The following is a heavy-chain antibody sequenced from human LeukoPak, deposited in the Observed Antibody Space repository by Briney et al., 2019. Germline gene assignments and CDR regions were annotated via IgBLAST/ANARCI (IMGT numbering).Heavy chain of an antibody. Sequence: GGSLRLSCAASGFTFSDYYMSWIRQAPGKGLEWVSYISSSGSTIYYADSVKGRFTISRDNAKNSLYLQMNSLRAEDTAVYYCTRHLSYYDSSGYSQTAYYMDVWGKGTTVTVSS. CDR3: TRHLSYYDSSGYSQTAYYMDV. J-gene: IGHJ6*03. CDR2: ISSSGSTI. CDR1: GFTFSDYY. D-gene: IGHD3-22*01. V-gene: IGHV3-11*01.